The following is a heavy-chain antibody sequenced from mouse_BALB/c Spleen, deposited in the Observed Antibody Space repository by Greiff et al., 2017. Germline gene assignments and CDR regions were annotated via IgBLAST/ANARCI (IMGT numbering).Heavy chain of an antibody. CDR1: GFTFSSFG. Sequence: EVMLVESGGGLVQPGGSRKLSCAASGFTFSSFGMHWVRQAPEKGLEWVAYISSGSSTIYYADTVKGRFTISRDNPKNTLFLQMTSLRSEDTAMYYCARSPDSSGYVLYYAMDYWGQGTSVTVSS. V-gene: IGHV5-17*02. J-gene: IGHJ4*01. D-gene: IGHD3-2*01. CDR3: ARSPDSSGYVLYYAMDY. CDR2: ISSGSSTI.